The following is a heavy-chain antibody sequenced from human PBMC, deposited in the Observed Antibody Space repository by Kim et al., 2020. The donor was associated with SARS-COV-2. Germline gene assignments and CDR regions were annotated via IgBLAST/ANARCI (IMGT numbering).Heavy chain of an antibody. CDR3: ARYPDYDFWSGYSLYYYYGMDV. D-gene: IGHD3-3*01. V-gene: IGHV4-39*01. J-gene: IGHJ6*02. CDR2: IYYSGST. CDR1: GGSISSSSYY. Sequence: SETLSLTCTVSGGSISSSSYYWGWIRQPPGKGLEWIGSIYYSGSTYYNPSLKSRVTISVDTSKNQFSLKLSSVTAADTAVYYCARYPDYDFWSGYSLYYYYGMDVWGQGTTVTVSS.